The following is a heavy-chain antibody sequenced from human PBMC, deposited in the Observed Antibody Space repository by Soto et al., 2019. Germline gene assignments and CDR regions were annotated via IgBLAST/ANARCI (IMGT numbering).Heavy chain of an antibody. V-gene: IGHV3-15*01. CDR3: TTGIYYDLLTGYHDVAY. D-gene: IGHD3-9*01. J-gene: IGHJ4*02. CDR1: GFNLSHPW. CDR2: IKSETDGGTA. Sequence: GGSLRLSCAASGFNLSHPWMTWVRDAAGKGLEWVGRIKSETDGGTADYAAPVKGRITISRDDSKNTVYLQMNSLKTEDTAVYYCTTGIYYDLLTGYHDVAYWGQGTLVTVSS.